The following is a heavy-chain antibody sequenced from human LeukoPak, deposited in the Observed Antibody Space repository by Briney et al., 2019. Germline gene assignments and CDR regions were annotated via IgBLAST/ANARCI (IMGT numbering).Heavy chain of an antibody. CDR1: GFTFSSYS. CDR2: ISSISSYI. Sequence: GGSLRLSCAASGFTFSSYSINWVRQAPGKGLEWVSSISSISSYIYYADSAKGRFTISRDNAKNSLYLQMNSLRAEDTAVYYCARVRSSWYYFDYWGQGTLVTVSS. V-gene: IGHV3-21*01. D-gene: IGHD6-13*01. J-gene: IGHJ4*02. CDR3: ARVRSSWYYFDY.